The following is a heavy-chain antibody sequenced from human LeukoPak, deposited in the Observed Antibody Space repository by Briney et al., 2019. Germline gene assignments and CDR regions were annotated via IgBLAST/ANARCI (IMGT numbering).Heavy chain of an antibody. J-gene: IGHJ3*02. CDR1: GFTSSNYN. Sequence: PGGSLRLSCAASGFTSSNYNMNWVRLAPGKGLEWVSSISTSRSYIHYADSVKGRFTISRENAKNSLYLQMNSLRAEDTAVYYCARVYDSSGYYSAFDIWGQGTMVTVSS. CDR2: ISTSRSYI. CDR3: ARVYDSSGYYSAFDI. V-gene: IGHV3-21*01. D-gene: IGHD3-22*01.